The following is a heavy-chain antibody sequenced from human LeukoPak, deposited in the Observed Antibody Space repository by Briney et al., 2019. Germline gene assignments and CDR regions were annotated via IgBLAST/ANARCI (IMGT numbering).Heavy chain of an antibody. V-gene: IGHV4-59*08. Sequence: PSETLSLTCSVSGGSISSYYWSWIRQPPGKGLEWIGYIYYSGSTNYNPSLKGRVTMSVDTSKNQFSLKLTSVTAADTAVYYCARLRPVAGYDAFDIWGHGTMVTVSS. CDR2: IYYSGST. J-gene: IGHJ3*02. CDR3: ARLRPVAGYDAFDI. D-gene: IGHD6-19*01. CDR1: GGSISSYY.